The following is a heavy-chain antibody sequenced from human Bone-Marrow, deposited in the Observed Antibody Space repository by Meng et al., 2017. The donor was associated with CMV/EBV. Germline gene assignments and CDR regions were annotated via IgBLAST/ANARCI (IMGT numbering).Heavy chain of an antibody. CDR3: ARAPWRGGGGENFAS. CDR1: GFTFSSYG. CDR2: IRYDGSNK. D-gene: IGHD3-16*01. J-gene: IGHJ4*02. V-gene: IGHV3-30*02. Sequence: GGSLRLSCAASGFTFSSYGMHWVRQAPGKGLEWVAFIRYDGSNKYYADSVKGRFTISRDNSKNTLYLQMNSLRTEDTAVYYCARAPWRGGGGENFASWGQGKLVNFAS.